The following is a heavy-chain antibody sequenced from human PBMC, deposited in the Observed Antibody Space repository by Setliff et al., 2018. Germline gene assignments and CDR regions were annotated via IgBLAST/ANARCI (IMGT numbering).Heavy chain of an antibody. D-gene: IGHD4-17*01. CDR3: ARAGDAATNRKGVFEF. V-gene: IGHV1-46*01. Sequence: ASVKVSCKASGYSLTRYYMHWVRQAPGQGLEWMGIINPGGGSASYAEKFQGRVTMTRDTSTSTIYMELASLISEDTAVYYCARAGDAATNRKGVFEFWGQGTLVTVSS. CDR2: INPGGGSA. J-gene: IGHJ4*02. CDR1: GYSLTRYY.